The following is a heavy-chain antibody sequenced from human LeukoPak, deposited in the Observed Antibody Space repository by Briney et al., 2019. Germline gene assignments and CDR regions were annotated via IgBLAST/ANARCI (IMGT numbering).Heavy chain of an antibody. V-gene: IGHV1-69*13. CDR2: IIPIFGTA. J-gene: IGHJ4*02. CDR1: GGTFSSYA. D-gene: IGHD6-19*01. Sequence: SVKVSCKASGGTFSSYAISWVRQAPGQGLEWMGGIIPIFGTANYAQKFQGRVTITADESTSTAYMELSSLRSEDTAVYYWARGEAVAELDYWGQGTLVNVSS. CDR3: ARGEAVAELDY.